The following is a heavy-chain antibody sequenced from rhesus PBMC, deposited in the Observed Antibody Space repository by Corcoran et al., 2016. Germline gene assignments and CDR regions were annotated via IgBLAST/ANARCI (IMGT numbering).Heavy chain of an antibody. CDR2: IDGSSGST. CDR1: GYSISSNY. V-gene: IGHV4-165*01. D-gene: IGHD5-12*01. Sequence: QVQLQESGPGLVKPSETLSLTCAVSGYSISSNYWSWIRQPPGKGLEWIGYIDGSSGSTYNNPSLKRRCTVSADTSKIQCSLKLSSVSAADTAVYYCARRIGYNYSPWGQGVLVTVSS. J-gene: IGHJ4*01. CDR3: ARRIGYNYSP.